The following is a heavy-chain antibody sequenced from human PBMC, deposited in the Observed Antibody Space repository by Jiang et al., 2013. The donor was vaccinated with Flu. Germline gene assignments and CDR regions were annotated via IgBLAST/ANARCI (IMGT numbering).Heavy chain of an antibody. CDR2: IDYSGFT. CDR3: ARLTKVTTELDYYCYIDV. D-gene: IGHD4-17*01. Sequence: GLVKPSETLSLTCTASGGSITSIDSFWGWIRQAPGKGLEWMGSIDYSGFTYYNSSLKSRVTISVDTSQDQFSLEMSSVTAADTALYYCARLTKVTTELDYYCYIDVWGKGTTVTVSS. V-gene: IGHV4-39*01. J-gene: IGHJ6*03. CDR1: GGSITSIDSF.